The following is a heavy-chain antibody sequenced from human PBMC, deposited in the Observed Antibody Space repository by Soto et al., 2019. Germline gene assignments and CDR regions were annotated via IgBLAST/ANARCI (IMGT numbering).Heavy chain of an antibody. V-gene: IGHV4-39*01. CDR2: IYYSGST. J-gene: IGHJ5*02. CDR3: ARGSGDIVVVVAATPADWFDP. CDR1: GGSISSSSYY. D-gene: IGHD2-15*01. Sequence: QLQLQESGPGLVKPSETLSLTCTVSGGSISSSSYYWGWIRQPPAKGLEWIGSIYYSGSTYYNPSLKSRVSISEDTSKNAYALKLSSVTAADTAVYYFARGSGDIVVVVAATPADWFDPWGQGTLVTVSS.